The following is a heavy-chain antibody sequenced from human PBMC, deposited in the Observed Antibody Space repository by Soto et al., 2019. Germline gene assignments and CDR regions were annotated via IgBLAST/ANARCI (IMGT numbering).Heavy chain of an antibody. D-gene: IGHD3-3*01. CDR3: ARDLNTYYDFWSGYYDY. V-gene: IGHV3-21*01. J-gene: IGHJ4*02. CDR2: ISSSSSYI. Sequence: EVQLVESGGGLVKPGGSLRLSCAASGFSFSSYSMNWVRQAPGKGLEWVSSISSSSSYIYYADSVKGRFTISRDNAKNSLYLQMNSLRAEDTAVSYCARDLNTYYDFWSGYYDYWGQGTLVTVSS. CDR1: GFSFSSYS.